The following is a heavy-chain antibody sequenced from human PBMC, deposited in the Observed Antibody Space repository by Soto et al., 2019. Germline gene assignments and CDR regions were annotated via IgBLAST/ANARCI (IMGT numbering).Heavy chain of an antibody. CDR1: GGSISSYY. CDR3: ARDRYYGSGSSADDYYYYGMDV. V-gene: IGHV4-4*07. Sequence: RSLTCTVSGGSISSYYWSWIRQPAGKGLEWIGRIYTSGSTNYNPSLKSRVTMSVDTSKNQFSLKLSSVTAADTAVYYCARDRYYGSGSSADDYYYYGMDVWGQGTTVTVSS. CDR2: IYTSGST. D-gene: IGHD3-10*01. J-gene: IGHJ6*02.